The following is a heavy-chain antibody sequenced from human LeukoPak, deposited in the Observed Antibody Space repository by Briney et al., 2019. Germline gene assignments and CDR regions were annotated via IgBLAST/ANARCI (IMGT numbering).Heavy chain of an antibody. CDR2: IKQDGSEQ. Sequence: PGGSLRLSCVASGFTFSSHRMSWVRQAPGKGLEWVADIKQDGSEQNYVDSVRGRFTISRDNDKNSVYLQMNSLRVDDTAVYFCARDSTGWQADSFDIWDQGTMVTVSS. CDR1: GFTFSSHR. D-gene: IGHD2-8*02. V-gene: IGHV3-7*01. CDR3: ARDSTGWQADSFDI. J-gene: IGHJ3*02.